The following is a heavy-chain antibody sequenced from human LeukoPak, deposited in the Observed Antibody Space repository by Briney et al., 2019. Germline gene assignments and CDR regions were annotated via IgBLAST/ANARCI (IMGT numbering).Heavy chain of an antibody. D-gene: IGHD3-16*01. Sequence: SETLSLTCSVSGGSISSGSYYWGWIRQPPGKGLEWIGSIYYTGSTYYSPSLKSRVTISVDTSKNQFSLKVTSVTAADTAVYYCARDLYLMLGLFDIGGQGTMVIVSS. CDR3: ARDLYLMLGLFDI. CDR1: GGSISSGSYY. V-gene: IGHV4-39*07. J-gene: IGHJ3*02. CDR2: IYYTGST.